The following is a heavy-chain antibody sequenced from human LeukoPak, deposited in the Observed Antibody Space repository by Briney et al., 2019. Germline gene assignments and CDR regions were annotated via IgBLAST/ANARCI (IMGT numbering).Heavy chain of an antibody. D-gene: IGHD3-22*01. CDR1: GYSFTSYW. CDR3: ASLYYYDSSGYENDAFDI. V-gene: IGHV5-51*01. J-gene: IGHJ3*02. CDR2: IYPGDSDT. Sequence: HGESLKISFKGSGYSFTSYWIGWVRQMPGKGLEWMGIIYPGDSDTRYSPSFQGQVTISADKSISTAYLQWSSLKASDTAMYYCASLYYYDSSGYENDAFDIWGQGTMVTVSS.